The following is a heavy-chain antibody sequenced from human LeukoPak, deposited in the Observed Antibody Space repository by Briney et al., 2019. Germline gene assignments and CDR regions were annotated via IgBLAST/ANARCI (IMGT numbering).Heavy chain of an antibody. J-gene: IGHJ4*02. D-gene: IGHD1-1*01. CDR3: ARDGKNYYFDY. V-gene: IGHV1-46*01. CDR1: GYTFTSYY. CDR2: ISPSGGST. Sequence: ASVKVSCKASGYTFTSYYIHWVRQAPGQGLEWMGIISPSGGSTNYAQKFQGRVTMTRDTSTSTVYMELSSLRSEDTAVYYCARDGKNYYFDYWGQGTLVTVSS.